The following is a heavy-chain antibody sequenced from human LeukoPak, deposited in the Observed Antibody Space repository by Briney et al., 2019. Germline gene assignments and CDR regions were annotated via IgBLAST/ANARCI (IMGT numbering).Heavy chain of an antibody. CDR3: ARKGYCSGGSCYGDAFDI. D-gene: IGHD2-15*01. CDR1: GFTFDDYA. J-gene: IGHJ3*02. CDR2: INSDGSST. V-gene: IGHV3-74*01. Sequence: PGGSLRLSCAASGFTFDDYAMHWVRQAPGKGLVWVSRINSDGSSTSYADSVKGRFTISRDNAKNTLYLQMNSLRAEDTAVYYCARKGYCSGGSCYGDAFDIWGQGTMVTVSS.